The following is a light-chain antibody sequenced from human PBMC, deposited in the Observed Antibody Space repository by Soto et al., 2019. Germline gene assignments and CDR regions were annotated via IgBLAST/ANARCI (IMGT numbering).Light chain of an antibody. CDR2: ASS. J-gene: IGKJ1*01. CDR3: LQDXTYPRT. V-gene: IGKV1-6*01. CDR1: QGIRND. Sequence: AIQMTQSPSSLSASVGDRVNITCRASQGIRNDLAWYQQRPGAAPKLLIFASSNLQTGVPSRFRGSGSGTDFTLTISSLLPDDFATYYCLQDXTYPRTFGQGTKVEI.